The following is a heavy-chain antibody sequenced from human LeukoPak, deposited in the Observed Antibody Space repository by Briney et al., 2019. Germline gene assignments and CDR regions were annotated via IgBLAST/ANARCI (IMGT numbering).Heavy chain of an antibody. CDR1: GFTFSSYA. D-gene: IGHD3-10*01. Sequence: GGSLRLSCAASGFTFSSYAMSWVRQAPGKGLEWVSAISGSGGSTYYADSVKGRFTISRDNSKNTLYLQMNSLRAEDTAVYYCAQESLLWFGELLSHFDYWGQGTMVTVSS. J-gene: IGHJ4*02. CDR2: ISGSGGST. CDR3: AQESLLWFGELLSHFDY. V-gene: IGHV3-23*01.